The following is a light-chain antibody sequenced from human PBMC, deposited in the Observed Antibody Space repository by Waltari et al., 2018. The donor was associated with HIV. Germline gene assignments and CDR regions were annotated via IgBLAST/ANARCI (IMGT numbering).Light chain of an antibody. CDR1: SSDYS. CDR3: SSFTTSSTGV. V-gene: IGLV2-14*03. CDR2: YVA. Sequence: QSALTQPASVSGSPGQSITISCTAISSDYSVSWYQQHPGRAPKLMIYYVANRPSGVSSRFSGSKSGHTASLTISGLQADDEADYYCSSFTTSSTGVFGGGTKLTVL. J-gene: IGLJ3*02.